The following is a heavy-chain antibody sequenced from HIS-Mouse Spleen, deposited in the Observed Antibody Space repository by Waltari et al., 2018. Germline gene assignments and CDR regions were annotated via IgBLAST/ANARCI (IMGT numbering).Heavy chain of an antibody. J-gene: IGHJ2*01. CDR1: GFTFSISW. CDR3: ASRSYYTGGWYFDL. V-gene: IGHV3-7*01. Sequence: ELQLVESGGGLVQPGGSLSLSCAASGFTFSISWLTCSAKPPGKGLEWVANIKQDGSEKYYVDSGKCRFTISRDNAKNSLYLQMNSLRAEDTAVYYCASRSYYTGGWYFDLWGRGTLVTVSS. CDR2: IKQDGSEK. D-gene: IGHD2-8*02.